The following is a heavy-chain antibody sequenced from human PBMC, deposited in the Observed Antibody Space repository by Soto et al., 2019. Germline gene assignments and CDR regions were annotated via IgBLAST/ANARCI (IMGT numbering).Heavy chain of an antibody. CDR3: AKDKRGYDSPTLDY. CDR2: ISWNSGSI. J-gene: IGHJ4*02. D-gene: IGHD5-12*01. Sequence: EVQLVESGGGLVQPGRSLRLSCAASGFTFDDYAMHWVRQAPGKGLEWVSGISWNSGSIGYADSVKGRFTISRDNAKNSLYLQMNSLRAEDTALYYCAKDKRGYDSPTLDYWGQGTLVTVSS. CDR1: GFTFDDYA. V-gene: IGHV3-9*01.